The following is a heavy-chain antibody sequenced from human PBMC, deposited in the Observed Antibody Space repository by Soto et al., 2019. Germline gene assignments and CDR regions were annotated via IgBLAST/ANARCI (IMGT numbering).Heavy chain of an antibody. CDR1: GYTFTSYA. CDR2: INAGNGHT. CDR3: ARSSGFYYVDY. D-gene: IGHD3-22*01. J-gene: IGHJ4*02. V-gene: IGHV1-3*01. Sequence: QVQLVQSGAEVKKPGASVKVSCKASGYTFTSYAMHWVRQAPGQRLEWMGWINAGNGHTKYSQKFQGRVTITRDTAASTAYMELPRLRSEDTAVYYCARSSGFYYVDYWGQGTLVTVSS.